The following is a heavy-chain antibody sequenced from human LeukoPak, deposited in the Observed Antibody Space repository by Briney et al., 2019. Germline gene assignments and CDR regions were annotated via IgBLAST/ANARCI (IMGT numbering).Heavy chain of an antibody. J-gene: IGHJ3*02. D-gene: IGHD3-22*01. CDR1: GYTFTNFD. CDR2: MNPKTGNT. CDR3: VRIYYSNAFDI. Sequence: GASVKVSCKASGYTFTNFDINWMRQATGQGLEWMGWMNPKTGNTGSAQKFQGRVTITGNTSISTVYMELSSLRSEDTAVYYCVRIYYSNAFDIWGQGTMVTVSS. V-gene: IGHV1-8*01.